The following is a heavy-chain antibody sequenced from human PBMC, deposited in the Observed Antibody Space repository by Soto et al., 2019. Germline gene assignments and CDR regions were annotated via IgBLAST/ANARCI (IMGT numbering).Heavy chain of an antibody. CDR2: INHSGST. J-gene: IGHJ4*02. CDR3: ARGRLVAGQTGYFDY. V-gene: IGHV4-34*01. CDR1: CGSFRGYY. Sequence: LSLTCAVYCGSFRGYYWSWIRQPPGKGLEWIGEINHSGSTNYNPSLKSRVTISVDTSKNQFSLKLSSVTAADTAVYYCARGRLVAGQTGYFDYWGQGTLVTVSS. D-gene: IGHD6-19*01.